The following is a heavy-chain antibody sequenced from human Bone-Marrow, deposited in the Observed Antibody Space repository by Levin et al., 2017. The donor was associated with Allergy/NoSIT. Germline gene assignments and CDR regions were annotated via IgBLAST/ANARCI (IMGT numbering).Heavy chain of an antibody. Sequence: SQTLSLTCTVSGGSISSGSYYWPWIRQPAGKGLEWIGRIYTSGSTNYSPSLKSRVTISADTSKNQVSLRLTSVTAADTAMYYCARESGYAARLDYWGQGTLVTVSS. V-gene: IGHV4-61*02. D-gene: IGHD3-16*01. J-gene: IGHJ4*02. CDR3: ARESGYAARLDY. CDR2: IYTSGST. CDR1: GGSISSGSYY.